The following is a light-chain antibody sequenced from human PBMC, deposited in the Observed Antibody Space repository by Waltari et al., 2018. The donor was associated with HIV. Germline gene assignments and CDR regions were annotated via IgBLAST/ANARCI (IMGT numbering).Light chain of an antibody. CDR2: EVS. J-gene: IGLJ2*01. V-gene: IGLV2-8*01. CDR1: SSDVGGSDY. Sequence: QSALTQPPSASGSPGQPVTIACTGTSSDVGGSDYVSWYQPHPGKAPKLMIYEVSKRPSGVPDRFSGSKSGNTASLTVSGLQAEDEADYYCSSFAGTNNLIFGGGTKLTVL. CDR3: SSFAGTNNLI.